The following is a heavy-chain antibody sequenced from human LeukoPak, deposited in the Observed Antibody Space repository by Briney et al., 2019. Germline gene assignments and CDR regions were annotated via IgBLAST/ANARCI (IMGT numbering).Heavy chain of an antibody. CDR1: GYTFTSYG. J-gene: IGHJ4*02. V-gene: IGHV1-18*01. D-gene: IGHD5-24*01. CDR3: ARTRRDGYNYEADYFDY. Sequence: ASVKVSCEASGYTFTSYGISWVRQAPGQGLEWMGWISAYNGNTNYAQKLQGRVTMTTDTSTSTAYMELRSLRSDDTAVYYCARTRRDGYNYEADYFDYWGQGTLVTVSS. CDR2: ISAYNGNT.